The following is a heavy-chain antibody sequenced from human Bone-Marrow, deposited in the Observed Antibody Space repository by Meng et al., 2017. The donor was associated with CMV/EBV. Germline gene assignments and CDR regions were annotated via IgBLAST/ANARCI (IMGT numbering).Heavy chain of an antibody. CDR2: IYHSGST. CDR3: AREVGIAAAGPKGVFDY. J-gene: IGHJ4*02. D-gene: IGHD6-13*01. Sequence: GSLRLSCAASGFTFSSYSMNWVRQAPGKGLEWIGYIYHSGSTKYAPSLESRVSMSVDTSKNQFSLKLSSVTVADTAVYYCAREVGIAAAGPKGVFDYWGQGTLVTVSS. V-gene: IGHV4-59*01. CDR1: GFTFSSYS.